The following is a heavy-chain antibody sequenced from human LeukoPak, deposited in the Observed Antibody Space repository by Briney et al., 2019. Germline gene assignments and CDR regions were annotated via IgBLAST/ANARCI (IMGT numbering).Heavy chain of an antibody. CDR2: ISGSGGST. V-gene: IGHV3-23*01. CDR3: AKGLAIVVIDSPFDY. D-gene: IGHD3-22*01. CDR1: GFTFSSYA. Sequence: GGSLRLSCAASGFTFSSYAMSWVRQAPGKGLEWGSAISGSGGSTYYADSVKGRFTISRDNSKNTLYLQMNSLRAEDTAVCYCAKGLAIVVIDSPFDYWGQGTLVTVSS. J-gene: IGHJ4*02.